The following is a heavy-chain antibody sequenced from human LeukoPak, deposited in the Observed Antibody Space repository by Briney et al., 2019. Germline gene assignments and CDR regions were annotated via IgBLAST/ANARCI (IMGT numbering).Heavy chain of an antibody. CDR1: GGSISSGGYY. J-gene: IGHJ6*03. CDR2: IYYSGST. Sequence: SQTLSLTYTVSGGSISSGGYYWSWIRQHPGKGLEWIGYIYYSGSTYYNPSLKSRVTISVDTSKNQFSLKLSSVTAADTAVYYCARKARQYYYYYMDVWGKGTTVTVSS. CDR3: ARKARQYYYYYMDV. V-gene: IGHV4-31*03.